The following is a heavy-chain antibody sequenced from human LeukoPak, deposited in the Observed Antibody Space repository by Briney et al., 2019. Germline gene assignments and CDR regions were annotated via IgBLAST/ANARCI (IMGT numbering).Heavy chain of an antibody. CDR2: IYYSGST. J-gene: IGHJ4*02. D-gene: IGHD2/OR15-2a*01. Sequence: SETLSLTCTVSGGSISSSSYYWGWIRQPPGTGLEWIGSIYYSGSTYYNPSLKSRVTISVDTSKNQFSLKLSSATAADTAVYYCARARAFPLYYFDYWGQGTLVTVSS. CDR1: GGSISSSSYY. CDR3: ARARAFPLYYFDY. V-gene: IGHV4-39*07.